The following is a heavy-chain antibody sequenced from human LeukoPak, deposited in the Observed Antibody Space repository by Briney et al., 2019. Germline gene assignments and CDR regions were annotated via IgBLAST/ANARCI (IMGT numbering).Heavy chain of an antibody. J-gene: IGHJ1*01. CDR1: GFTFSSHG. D-gene: IGHD3-16*01. V-gene: IGHV3-23*01. CDR3: AKDDDWGRYKH. CDR2: ISPSGGIT. Sequence: GGSLRPSCAASGFTFSSHGMNWVRQAPGKGLEWVSGISPSGGITYYTDSVKGRFTISRDNSKNTQSLQMNSLRAEDTAVYYCAKDDDWGRYKHWGQGTLVTVSS.